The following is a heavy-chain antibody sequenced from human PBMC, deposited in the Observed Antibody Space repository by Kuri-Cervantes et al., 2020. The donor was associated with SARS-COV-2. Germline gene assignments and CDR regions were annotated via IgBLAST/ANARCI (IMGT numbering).Heavy chain of an antibody. CDR3: ARDLRMGKSLDY. CDR1: GFTFNSYN. CDR2: IGPSSGSK. J-gene: IGHJ4*02. V-gene: IGHV3-21*06. D-gene: IGHD3-16*01. Sequence: GESLKISCTASGFTFNSYNMKWVRQAPGKGLEWVSGIGPSSGSKFYADSVKGRFTISRDDAKSSVYLQMNSLRGEDTAVYYCARDLRMGKSLDYWGQGTLVTVSS.